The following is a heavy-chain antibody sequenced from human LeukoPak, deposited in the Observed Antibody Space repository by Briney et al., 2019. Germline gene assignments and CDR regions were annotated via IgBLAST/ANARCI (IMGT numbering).Heavy chain of an antibody. CDR3: AKDPNFGPYWYFDL. CDR2: ISGSGGST. Sequence: PGGTLRLSCAASGFTFSSYGMSWVRQAPGKGLEWVSVISGSGGSTYYADSVKGRFTISRDNSKNTLYLQMNSLRAEDTAVYYCAKDPNFGPYWYFDLWGRGTLVTVSS. V-gene: IGHV3-23*01. J-gene: IGHJ2*01. D-gene: IGHD3-3*01. CDR1: GFTFSSYG.